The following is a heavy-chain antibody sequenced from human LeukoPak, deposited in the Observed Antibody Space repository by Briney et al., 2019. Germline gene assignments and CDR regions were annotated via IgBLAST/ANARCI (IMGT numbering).Heavy chain of an antibody. CDR2: ISGHNGHT. Sequence: GASVKVSCKASGYTFTSYGINWVRQAPGQGLKWMGRISGHNGHTNYVQKMQGRVTMTTDTSTNTAYMELRNLTSDDTAVYYCARGPGIAVAGVFDYWGQGSLVTVSS. CDR1: GYTFTSYG. J-gene: IGHJ4*02. CDR3: ARGPGIAVAGVFDY. V-gene: IGHV1-18*04. D-gene: IGHD6-19*01.